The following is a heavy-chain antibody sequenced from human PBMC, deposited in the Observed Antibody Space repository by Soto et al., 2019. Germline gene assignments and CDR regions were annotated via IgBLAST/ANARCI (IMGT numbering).Heavy chain of an antibody. CDR3: ATCQLGEYYYAMDI. CDR2: IYDSGNT. J-gene: IGHJ6*02. V-gene: IGHV4-4*02. CDR1: GDSITTYKW. D-gene: IGHD7-27*01. Sequence: SETLSLTCGVSGDSITTYKWWTWVRQTPGKGLEWIGEIYDSGNTRYNPSLKSRVTISKDTSKNELSLKLNSVTVADTAVYYCATCQLGEYYYAMDIWGQGTTVTVSS.